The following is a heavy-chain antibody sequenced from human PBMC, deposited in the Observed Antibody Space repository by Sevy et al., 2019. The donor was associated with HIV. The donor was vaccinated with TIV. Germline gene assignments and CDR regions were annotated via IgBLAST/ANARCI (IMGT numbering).Heavy chain of an antibody. CDR1: GFTFSTYG. CDR2: LSYDGREK. D-gene: IGHD2-15*01. Sequence: GGSLRLSCAASGFTFSTYGMHWVRQAPGKGLEWVAVLSYDGREKYYGNSVKGRFTISRDNSKNTLYLQMNSLRDEDTAVYYCAKVGPHCSGGTCYHPHFDYCGQGTLVTVSS. V-gene: IGHV3-30*18. J-gene: IGHJ4*02. CDR3: AKVGPHCSGGTCYHPHFDY.